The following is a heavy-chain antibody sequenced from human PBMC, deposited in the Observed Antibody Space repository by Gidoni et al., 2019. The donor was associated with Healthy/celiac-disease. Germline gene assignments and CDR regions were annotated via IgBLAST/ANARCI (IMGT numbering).Heavy chain of an antibody. CDR1: GYSISSGYY. J-gene: IGHJ4*02. CDR2: FYHSGGT. CDR3: ARLPKRDSSSWYKSPEQDY. V-gene: IGHV4-38-2*02. D-gene: IGHD6-13*01. Sequence: QVQLQESGPGLVKPSETLSLTCTVSGYSISSGYYWGWIRPPPGKGLEWIGSFYHSGGTYYNPSLKSRVTISVDTSKNQFSLKLSSVTAADTAVYYCARLPKRDSSSWYKSPEQDYWGQGTLVTVSS.